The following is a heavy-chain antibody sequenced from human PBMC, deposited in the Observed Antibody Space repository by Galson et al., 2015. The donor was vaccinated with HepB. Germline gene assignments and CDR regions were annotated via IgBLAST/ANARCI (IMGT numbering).Heavy chain of an antibody. D-gene: IGHD4-11*01. CDR1: GYSSTRYY. V-gene: IGHV1-46*01. Sequence: SVKVSCKASGYSSTRYYMHWVRQAPGQGLEWMGIIDPSGGSTNYAQKFRDRVTMTRDTSTSTVFMELRSLRSEDTAVYFCARDASKSAPAFDYWGQGTLVTVSS. CDR3: ARDASKSAPAFDY. J-gene: IGHJ4*02. CDR2: IDPSGGST.